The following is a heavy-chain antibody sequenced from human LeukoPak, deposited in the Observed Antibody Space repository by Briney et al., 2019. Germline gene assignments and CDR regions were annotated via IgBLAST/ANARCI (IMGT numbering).Heavy chain of an antibody. J-gene: IGHJ4*02. D-gene: IGHD4-17*01. CDR3: ARYMTTVTTFDY. CDR1: GFTFSSYV. V-gene: IGHV3-66*01. CDR2: IYSGGST. Sequence: GSLRLSCAASGFTFSSYVVSWVRQAPGKGLEWVSVIYSGGSTYYADSVKGRFTISRDNSKNTLYLQMNSLRAEDTAVYYCARYMTTVTTFDYWGQGTLVTVSS.